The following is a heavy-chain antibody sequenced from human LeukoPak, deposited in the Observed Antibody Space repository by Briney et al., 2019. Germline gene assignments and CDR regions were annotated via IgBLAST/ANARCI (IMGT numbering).Heavy chain of an antibody. Sequence: GGSLRLSCAASGFTLSNHWMTWVRQVPGRGPEWVANVNRDGSETYYLDSVKGRFTISKDNAKNSLYLQMNSLRAEDTALYHCARNNGMDVWGQGTTVTVSS. CDR3: ARNNGMDV. CDR1: GFTLSNHW. V-gene: IGHV3-7*03. CDR2: VNRDGSET. J-gene: IGHJ6*02.